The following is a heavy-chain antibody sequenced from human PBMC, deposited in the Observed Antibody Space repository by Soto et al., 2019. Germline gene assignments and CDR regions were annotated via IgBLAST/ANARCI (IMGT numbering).Heavy chain of an antibody. D-gene: IGHD6-13*01. CDR2: IIPIFGTA. CDR3: ARWGITAGTTLRPYYGMDV. Sequence: SVKVSCKASGCTFSSYAISCVRQAPGQVLEWMGGIIPIFGTANYAQKFQGRVTITADESTSTAYMELSSLRSEDTAVYYCARWGITAGTTLRPYYGMDVWGQGTTVTVSS. CDR1: GCTFSSYA. J-gene: IGHJ6*02. V-gene: IGHV1-69*13.